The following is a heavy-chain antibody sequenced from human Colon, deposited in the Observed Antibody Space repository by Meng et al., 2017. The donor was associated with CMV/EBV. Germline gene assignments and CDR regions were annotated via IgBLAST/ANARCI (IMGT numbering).Heavy chain of an antibody. CDR3: ATGGGTQAAALGVFDF. J-gene: IGHJ4*02. CDR1: GFTIHWHG. CDR2: VSFDGSKK. Sequence: GGSLRLSCKASGFTIHWHGMHWVRQAPGKGLEWVASVSFDGSKKNYSDSVTGRFTISRDNSNNMQFLEMNSLRDEDSALYYCATGGGTQAAALGVFDFWGQGTLVTVSS. V-gene: IGHV3-30*02. D-gene: IGHD6-25*01.